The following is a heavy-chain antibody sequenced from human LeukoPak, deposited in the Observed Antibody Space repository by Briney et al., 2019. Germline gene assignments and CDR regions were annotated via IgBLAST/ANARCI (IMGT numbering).Heavy chain of an antibody. J-gene: IGHJ4*02. D-gene: IGHD6-6*01. CDR2: ISNNGGST. CDR3: ARTSIAAREADY. CDR1: GFTFSRYS. Sequence: GGSLRLSCAASGFTFSRYSMHWVRQAPGKGLEYVSAISNNGGSTYYAKSVTGRFTISRDNSKNTLYLQMGSLRAEDMAVYYCARTSIAAREADYWGQGTLVTVSS. V-gene: IGHV3-64*01.